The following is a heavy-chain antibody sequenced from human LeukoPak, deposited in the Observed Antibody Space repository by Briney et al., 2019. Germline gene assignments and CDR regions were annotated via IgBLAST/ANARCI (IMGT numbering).Heavy chain of an antibody. CDR2: VYTSGST. Sequence: SQTLSLTCTVSGGSISSGSYYWSWIRQPAGKGLEWIGRVYTSGSTNYNPSLKSRVTISVDTSKNQFSLKLTSVTAADTAVYYCARDLRQLVRLGGVYYYYMDVWGKGTTVTVSS. J-gene: IGHJ6*03. CDR1: GGSISSGSYY. V-gene: IGHV4-61*02. CDR3: ARDLRQLVRLGGVYYYYMDV. D-gene: IGHD6-6*01.